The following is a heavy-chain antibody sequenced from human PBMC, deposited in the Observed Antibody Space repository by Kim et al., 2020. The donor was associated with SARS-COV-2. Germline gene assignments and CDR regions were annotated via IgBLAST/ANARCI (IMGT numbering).Heavy chain of an antibody. CDR3: ASPLGY. Sequence: SETLSLTCTVSGGSITSDYWSWIRQPAGKGLEWIGRIYTSGSTNYNPSLKSRVTMSVDMSKNQISLKLTSVTAADTAVYYCASPLGYWGQGTLVTVSS. CDR2: IYTSGST. J-gene: IGHJ4*02. CDR1: GGSITSDY. V-gene: IGHV4-4*07.